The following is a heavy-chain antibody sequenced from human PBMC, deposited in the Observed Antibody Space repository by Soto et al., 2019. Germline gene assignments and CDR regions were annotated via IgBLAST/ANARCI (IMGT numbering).Heavy chain of an antibody. J-gene: IGHJ4*02. D-gene: IGHD3-3*01. CDR3: ARGVSDSWSGHQKGLDY. CDR1: GFTFSGSI. Sequence: GGSLRLSCVPSGFTFSGSIMHRVRQASGKGLEWVGRIRTKANNYATAYAVSVKGRFTISRDDSRNTAYLQMNSLKTEDPAVYYCARGVSDSWSGHQKGLDYWGTGARVTVAS. V-gene: IGHV3-73*01. CDR2: IRTKANNYAT.